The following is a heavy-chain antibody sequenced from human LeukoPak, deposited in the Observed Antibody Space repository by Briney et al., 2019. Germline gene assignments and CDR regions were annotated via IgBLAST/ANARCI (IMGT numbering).Heavy chain of an antibody. V-gene: IGHV3-23*01. Sequence: GGSLRLSCAASGFTFSSYAMSWVRQAPGKGLEWVSAISGSGGSTYYADSVKGRFTISRDNSKNTLYLQMNGLRAEDTAVYYCAKGPSSGWWDYYYGMDVWGKGTTVTVSS. CDR1: GFTFSSYA. CDR3: AKGPSSGWWDYYYGMDV. J-gene: IGHJ6*04. D-gene: IGHD6-19*01. CDR2: ISGSGGST.